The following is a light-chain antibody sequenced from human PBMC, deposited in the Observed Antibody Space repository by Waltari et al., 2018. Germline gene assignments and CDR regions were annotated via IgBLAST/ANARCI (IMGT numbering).Light chain of an antibody. CDR2: AVS. CDR1: QSVTSY. Sequence: AIRMTQSPSSFSASTGDTVTITCRANQSVTSYLAWYQQKPGRAPKLLLYAVSTLQSGVPSRFTGGGSETDFTLTINCLQSDDFATYYCQQYYSYPYTFGQWTKLEI. J-gene: IGKJ2*01. V-gene: IGKV1-8*01. CDR3: QQYYSYPYT.